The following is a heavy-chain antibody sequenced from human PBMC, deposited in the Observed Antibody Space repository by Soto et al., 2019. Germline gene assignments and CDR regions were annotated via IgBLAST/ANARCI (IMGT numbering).Heavy chain of an antibody. V-gene: IGHV3-30*18. Sequence: QVQLVESGGGVVQPGRSLRLSCAASGFTFSSYGMHWVRQAPGKGLEWVAVISYDGSNKYYADSVKGRFTISRDNSKNTLYLHMNSLRAEDTAVYYCAKDGGTTGSWDYWGQGTLVTVSS. D-gene: IGHD1-1*01. J-gene: IGHJ4*02. CDR2: ISYDGSNK. CDR1: GFTFSSYG. CDR3: AKDGGTTGSWDY.